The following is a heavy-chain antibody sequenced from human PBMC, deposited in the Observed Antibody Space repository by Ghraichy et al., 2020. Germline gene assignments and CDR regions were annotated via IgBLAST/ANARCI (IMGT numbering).Heavy chain of an antibody. CDR1: GFTFSAYA. D-gene: IGHD1-26*01. CDR3: ARGSWEQPDLGGMDV. CDR2: IVYDGSNK. Sequence: GGSLRLSCAASGFTFSAYAMHWVRQAPGKGLEWVAFIVYDGSNKYYADSVKGRFTISRDNSKKTLYLQMNSLRVEDTAVYYCARGSWEQPDLGGMDVWGQGTTVTVSS. V-gene: IGHV3-30-3*01. J-gene: IGHJ6*02.